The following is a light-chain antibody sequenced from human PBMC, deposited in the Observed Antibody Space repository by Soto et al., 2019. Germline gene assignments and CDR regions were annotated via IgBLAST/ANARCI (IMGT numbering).Light chain of an antibody. CDR2: GNS. V-gene: IGLV1-40*01. CDR1: SSNIGAGYD. Sequence: QALVTQPPSVSGAPGQRVTISCTGSSSNIGAGYDVHWYQQLPGTAPKLLIYGNSNRPSGVPDRFSGSKSDTSASLAITGLQAEDEADYYCQSYDSSLSGSVVFGGGTKLTVL. J-gene: IGLJ2*01. CDR3: QSYDSSLSGSVV.